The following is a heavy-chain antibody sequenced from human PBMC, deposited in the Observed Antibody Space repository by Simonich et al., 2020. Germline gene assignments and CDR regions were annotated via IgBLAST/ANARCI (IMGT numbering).Heavy chain of an antibody. Sequence: EVQLVESGGGLVKPGGSLRLSCAASGFTFSSYSMNWVRQAPGKGLEWVSSISSSSSYLYYADSVKGRFTISRDNAKNSLYLQMNSLRAEDTAVYYCARDVDTAMVFDYWGQGTLVTVSS. CDR2: ISSSSSYL. CDR1: GFTFSSYS. J-gene: IGHJ4*02. V-gene: IGHV3-21*01. CDR3: ARDVDTAMVFDY. D-gene: IGHD5-18*01.